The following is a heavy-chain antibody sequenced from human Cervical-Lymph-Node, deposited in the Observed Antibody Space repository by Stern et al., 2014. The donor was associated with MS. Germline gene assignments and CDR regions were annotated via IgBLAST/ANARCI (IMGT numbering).Heavy chain of an antibody. Sequence: VQLVESGAEVKKPGSSVKVFCKASGGTFSSSYAVSWVRQAPGQGLEWMGRIIPILGLPNYAQKFQSRLTITADNSTTTVYMELSSLTSEDTAIYYCARGIVTNRPAATLHNLFDPWGQGTLVTVSS. J-gene: IGHJ5*02. CDR3: ARGIVTNRPAATLHNLFDP. V-gene: IGHV1-69*09. CDR2: IIPILGLP. D-gene: IGHD2-15*01. CDR1: GGTFSSSYA.